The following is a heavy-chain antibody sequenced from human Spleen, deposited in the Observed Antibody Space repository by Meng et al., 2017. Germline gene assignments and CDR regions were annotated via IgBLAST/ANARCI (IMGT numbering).Heavy chain of an antibody. Sequence: ASVKVSCKASGYTFPDYWLHWVRRAPGQGLEWMGRINPKSGDTHYAQRFQGRVTMTGDTSISTAYMELSGLRSDDTAVYYCARDEDISAAGYLLGDFWGQGRLVTVSS. D-gene: IGHD6-13*01. CDR1: GYTFPDYW. CDR2: INPKSGDT. V-gene: IGHV1-2*06. J-gene: IGHJ4*02. CDR3: ARDEDISAAGYLLGDF.